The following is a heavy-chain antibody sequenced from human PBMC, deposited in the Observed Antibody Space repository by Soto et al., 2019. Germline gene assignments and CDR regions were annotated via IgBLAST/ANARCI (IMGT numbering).Heavy chain of an antibody. CDR2: IWSAGLT. CDR1: GFTVSSKY. J-gene: IGHJ5*02. CDR3: ARELPPDL. V-gene: IGHV3-53*01. Sequence: PGESLRLSCAASGFTVSSKYMNWVRQAPGKGLEWVSIIWSAGLTYYADSVRGRFTISRDISKNILFLQMNNLRAEDSAIYYCARELPPDLWGQGTLVTVSS. D-gene: IGHD2-15*01.